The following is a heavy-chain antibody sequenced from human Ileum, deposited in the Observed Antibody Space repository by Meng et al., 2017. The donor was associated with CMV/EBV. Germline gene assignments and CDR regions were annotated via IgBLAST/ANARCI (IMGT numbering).Heavy chain of an antibody. D-gene: IGHD2-2*01. J-gene: IGHJ4*02. CDR3: AKELGPVGTPYFDY. CDR2: IASDGTT. V-gene: IGHV3-23*01. CDR1: GFTFSSYA. Sequence: GESLKISCAASGFTFSSYAMSWVRQAPGKGLEWVSGIASDGTTFYSDSVSGRFTFSRDNFKNTLHLQMDRLRAEDTAVYYCAKELGPVGTPYFDYWGQGTLVTVSS.